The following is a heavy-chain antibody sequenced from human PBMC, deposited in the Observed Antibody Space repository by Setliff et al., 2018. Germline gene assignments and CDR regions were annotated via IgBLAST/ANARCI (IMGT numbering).Heavy chain of an antibody. D-gene: IGHD5-12*01. J-gene: IGHJ4*02. CDR2: MSPVYGIA. CDR1: GYAFITFG. Sequence: EASVKVSCKTSGYAFITFGMSWVRQAPGQGLEWMGWMSPVYGIANYARKFQGRVTLTADTYTTTAYLELASLRDDDTAVYYCVRGPGPSGVVAIPFDHWGQGSLVTVSS. CDR3: VRGPGPSGVVAIPFDH. V-gene: IGHV1-18*01.